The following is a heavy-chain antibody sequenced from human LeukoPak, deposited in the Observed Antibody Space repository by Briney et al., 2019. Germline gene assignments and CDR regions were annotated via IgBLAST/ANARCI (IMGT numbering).Heavy chain of an antibody. CDR1: GFTFSSYA. Sequence: GGSLRLSCAASGFTFSSYAMCWVRQAPGKGLEWVSAISGSGGSTYYADSVKGRFTISRDNSKNTLYLQMNSLRAEDTAVYYCAKVQVYYYYYMDVWGKGTTVTVSS. V-gene: IGHV3-23*01. J-gene: IGHJ6*03. CDR3: AKVQVYYYYYMDV. CDR2: ISGSGGST.